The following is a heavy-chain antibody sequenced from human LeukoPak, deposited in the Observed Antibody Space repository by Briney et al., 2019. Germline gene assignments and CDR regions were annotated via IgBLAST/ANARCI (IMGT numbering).Heavy chain of an antibody. D-gene: IGHD2-15*01. CDR3: ACLATAEDFDF. J-gene: IGHJ3*01. Sequence: PQTLSLTCTLSGGSLNSYYRSWIRQPPGKGLEWIGYIFDSGSTNYNTTLNSGVPLPVDKSQNQFTLNLTSVTSPYRPVIYCACLATAEDFDFWGQGTMVTVSS. V-gene: IGHV4-59*01. CDR2: IFDSGST. CDR1: GGSLNSYY.